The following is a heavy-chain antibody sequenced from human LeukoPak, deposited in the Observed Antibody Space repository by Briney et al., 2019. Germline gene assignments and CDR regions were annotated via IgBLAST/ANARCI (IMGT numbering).Heavy chain of an antibody. CDR1: RFTFSTYA. CDR2: ITNSGGST. CDR3: ASIAVAGTTDY. V-gene: IGHV3-23*01. Sequence: GGSLRLSCAASRFTFSTYAMTWVRQAPGKGLEWVSTITNSGGSTFYADSVRGRLTISRDNSKNTLYLQMNSLRAEDTAVYYCASIAVAGTTDYWGQGTLVTVSS. D-gene: IGHD6-19*01. J-gene: IGHJ4*02.